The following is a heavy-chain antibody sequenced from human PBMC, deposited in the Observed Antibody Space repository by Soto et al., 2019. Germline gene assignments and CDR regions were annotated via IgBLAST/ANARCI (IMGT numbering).Heavy chain of an antibody. CDR2: ISAYNGNT. V-gene: IGHV1-18*01. D-gene: IGHD3-3*01. CDR3: ARDHRFLEWLFKDYGMDV. Sequence: ASVKVSCKASGYTFTSYGISWVRQVPGQGLEWMGWISAYNGNTNYAQKLQGRVTMTTDTSTSTAYMELRSLRSDDTAVYYCARDHRFLEWLFKDYGMDVWGQGTTVTVSS. CDR1: GYTFTSYG. J-gene: IGHJ6*02.